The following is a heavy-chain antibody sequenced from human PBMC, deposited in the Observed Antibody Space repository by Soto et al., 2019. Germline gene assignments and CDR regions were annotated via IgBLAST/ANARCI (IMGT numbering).Heavy chain of an antibody. CDR3: AKARLYYYYGMDV. Sequence: EVQLVESGGGLVQTGGSLRLSCEGSGFSFSSYDMHWVRQAAGKRLEWVAAIRADGDTYYSDSVKGRLTISRENTKNSLYLQMNSLRTGDTGVYHCAKARLYYYYGMDVWGQGTMVTVSS. CDR2: IRADGDT. J-gene: IGHJ6*02. CDR1: GFSFSSYD. V-gene: IGHV3-13*01.